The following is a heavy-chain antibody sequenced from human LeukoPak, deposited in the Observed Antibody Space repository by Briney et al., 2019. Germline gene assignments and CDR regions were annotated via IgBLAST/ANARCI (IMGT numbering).Heavy chain of an antibody. D-gene: IGHD4-17*01. CDR1: GGSFSGYY. V-gene: IGHV4-34*01. J-gene: IGHJ5*02. CDR3: ARDSPTTVTPPGWFDP. Sequence: PSGTLSLTCAVYGGSFSGYYWSWIRQPPGKGLEWIGEINHSGSTNYNPSLKSRVTISVDTSKNQFSLKLSSVTAADTAVYYCARDSPTTVTPPGWFDPWGQGTLVTVSS. CDR2: INHSGST.